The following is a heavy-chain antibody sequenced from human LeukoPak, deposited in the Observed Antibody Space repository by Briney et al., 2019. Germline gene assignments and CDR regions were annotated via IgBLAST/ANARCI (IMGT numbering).Heavy chain of an antibody. V-gene: IGHV4-61*02. Sequence: SETLSLTCTVSGGSISSGGYYWSWIRQPAGKGLEWIGRIYTSGSTNYNPSLKSRVTMSVDTSKNQFSLQLSSVTAADTAVYYCARRYGSGSSGTFDYWGQGTLVAVSS. D-gene: IGHD3-10*01. CDR3: ARRYGSGSSGTFDY. J-gene: IGHJ4*02. CDR1: GGSISSGGYY. CDR2: IYTSGST.